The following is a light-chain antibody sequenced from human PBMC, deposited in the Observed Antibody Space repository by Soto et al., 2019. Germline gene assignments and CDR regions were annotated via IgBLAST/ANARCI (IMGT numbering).Light chain of an antibody. CDR3: QQLNSYPLLT. Sequence: IQLTQSPSSLSASVGDRVTITCRASQGISSYLAWYQQKPGKAPKLLIYAATTLQSGVPSRFSGSGSGTDFSLTISSLLPEDFATYYCQQLNSYPLLTFGGGTKVEIK. CDR1: QGISSY. V-gene: IGKV1-9*01. CDR2: AAT. J-gene: IGKJ4*01.